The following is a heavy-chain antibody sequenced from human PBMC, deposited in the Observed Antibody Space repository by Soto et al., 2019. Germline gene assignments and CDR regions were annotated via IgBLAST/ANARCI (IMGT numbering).Heavy chain of an antibody. Sequence: GGALRLSCAASGFTFSSYSMNWVRQAPGKGLEWVSYISSSSSTIYYADSVKGRFTISRDNAKNSLYLQMNSLRAEDTAVYYCARHPERIAEIGWFDPWGQGTLVTVS. CDR1: GFTFSSYS. J-gene: IGHJ5*02. V-gene: IGHV3-48*01. CDR2: ISSSSSTI. D-gene: IGHD6-13*01. CDR3: ARHPERIAEIGWFDP.